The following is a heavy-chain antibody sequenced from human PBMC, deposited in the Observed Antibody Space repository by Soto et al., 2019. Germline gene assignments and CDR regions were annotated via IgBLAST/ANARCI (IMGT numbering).Heavy chain of an antibody. D-gene: IGHD2-21*01. Sequence: PGGSLRLSCAASGFTFRSYGMHWVRQARGKGLEWVAGIWYDGTVKTYADSVKGRFTISRDNSQNTVYLQMNTLRAEDTAVYYCARADCGGQCACDFWGQGTLVTVSS. CDR3: ARADCGGQCACDF. CDR1: GFTFRSYG. CDR2: IWYDGTVK. V-gene: IGHV3-33*01. J-gene: IGHJ4*02.